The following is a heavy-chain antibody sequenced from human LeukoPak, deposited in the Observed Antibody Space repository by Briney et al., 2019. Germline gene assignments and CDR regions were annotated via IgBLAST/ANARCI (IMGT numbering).Heavy chain of an antibody. D-gene: IGHD6-19*01. CDR3: ARIGSSGWYGIDY. CDR2: IYSGGST. CDR1: GFTVSSNY. Sequence: GGSLRLSCAASGFTVSSNYMSWVRQAPGKGLEWVSVIYSGGSTYYADSVKGRFTISRDNSKNTLYLQMNSLRAEDTAVYYCARIGSSGWYGIDYWGQGTLVTVSS. J-gene: IGHJ4*02. V-gene: IGHV3-53*01.